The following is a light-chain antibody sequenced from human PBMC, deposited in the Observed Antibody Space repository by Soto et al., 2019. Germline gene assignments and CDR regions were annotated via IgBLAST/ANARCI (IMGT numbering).Light chain of an antibody. CDR1: QSVSSY. CDR3: QQRSNWLPIT. J-gene: IGKJ5*01. V-gene: IGKV3-11*01. Sequence: EILVTQSPSTLSLSPGERATLSCRASQSVSSYLAWYQQKPGQAPRLLIYDASNRATGIPARFSGSGSGTDFTLTISSLEPEDFAVYYCQQRSNWLPITFGQGTRLEIK. CDR2: DAS.